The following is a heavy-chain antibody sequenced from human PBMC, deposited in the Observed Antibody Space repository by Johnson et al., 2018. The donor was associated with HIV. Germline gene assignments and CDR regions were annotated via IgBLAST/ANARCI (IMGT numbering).Heavy chain of an antibody. J-gene: IGHJ3*02. CDR2: ISSSGSSK. D-gene: IGHD5-12*01. V-gene: IGHV3-11*04. CDR1: GFTFSDYY. CDR3: AREKWLQLGTFDI. Sequence: QMQLVESGGGLVKPGGSLRLSCAASGFTFSDYYMNWIRQAPGKGLEWVSAISSSGSSKYYTDSVKGRFTISRDNAKNSLFLQMNSLRTEDTAVYYCAREKWLQLGTFDIWGQGTVVTVSS.